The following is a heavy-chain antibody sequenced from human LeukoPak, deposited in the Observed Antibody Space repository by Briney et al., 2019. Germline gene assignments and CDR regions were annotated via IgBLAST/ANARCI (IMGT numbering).Heavy chain of an antibody. Sequence: ASVKVSCKASGYTFSGYYMYWVRQAPGQGLEWMGWINPKTGGTNYAQDFQGRVAMTRDTSISTAYMELNRLRYDDTAVYYCARDRSFTSSSFSPPFDYWGQGTLVSVSS. J-gene: IGHJ4*02. V-gene: IGHV1-2*02. CDR3: ARDRSFTSSSFSPPFDY. D-gene: IGHD6-13*01. CDR2: INPKTGGT. CDR1: GYTFSGYY.